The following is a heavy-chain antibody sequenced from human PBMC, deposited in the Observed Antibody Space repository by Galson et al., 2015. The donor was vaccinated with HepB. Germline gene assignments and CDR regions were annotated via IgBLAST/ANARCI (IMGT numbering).Heavy chain of an antibody. D-gene: IGHD1-1*01. CDR2: IIPILGIT. Sequence: SVKVSCKASGGTFSSYTISWVRQAPGQGLEWMGRIIPILGITNYAQKFQGRVTITADKSTSTAYMELSSLRSEDTAVYYCAREIRGHQLTFDYWGQGTLVTVSS. V-gene: IGHV1-69*02. J-gene: IGHJ4*02. CDR3: AREIRGHQLTFDY. CDR1: GGTFSSYT.